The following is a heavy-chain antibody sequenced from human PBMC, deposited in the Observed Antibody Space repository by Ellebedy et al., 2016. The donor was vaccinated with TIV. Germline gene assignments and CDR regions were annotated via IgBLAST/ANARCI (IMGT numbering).Heavy chain of an antibody. V-gene: IGHV3-23*01. Sequence: PGGSLRLSCTASGVLFSDYALNWVRQAPGKGLEWVSGIGGGGATKIYADSVYGRFTVSRDNSKNTLYLQLNSLRVEDTAVYYCAKVSFWRFNDYYYAMDVWGRGTTVTVSS. D-gene: IGHD1-1*01. CDR2: IGGGGATK. CDR3: AKVSFWRFNDYYYAMDV. CDR1: GVLFSDYA. J-gene: IGHJ6*02.